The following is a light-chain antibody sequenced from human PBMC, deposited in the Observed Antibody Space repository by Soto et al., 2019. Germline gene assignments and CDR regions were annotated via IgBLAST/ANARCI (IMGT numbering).Light chain of an antibody. Sequence: DIQMTQSPSTLSSSIGDRVTITCRASQSISSWLAWYQQKPGKAPKLLIYKASTLQIGVPSRFSGSGSGTEFTLTIRSLQPDAFATYYCQNNKRYSRVFGQGTKVGIK. CDR3: QNNKRYSRV. CDR1: QSISSW. J-gene: IGKJ1*01. V-gene: IGKV1-5*03. CDR2: KAS.